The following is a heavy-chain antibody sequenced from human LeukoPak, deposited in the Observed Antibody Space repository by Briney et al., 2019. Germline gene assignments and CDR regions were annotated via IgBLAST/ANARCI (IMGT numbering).Heavy chain of an antibody. V-gene: IGHV5-51*01. CDR2: IYPGDSDT. J-gene: IGHJ4*02. D-gene: IGHD3-22*01. Sequence: GGSLKISCKGSGYSFTSYWIGWVRQMPGKGLEWMGIIYPGDSDTRYSPSFQGQVTISADKSISTAYLQWSSLKASDTAMYYCARLSYYYDSSGYQYYFDYWGQGTLVTVSS. CDR1: GYSFTSYW. CDR3: ARLSYYYDSSGYQYYFDY.